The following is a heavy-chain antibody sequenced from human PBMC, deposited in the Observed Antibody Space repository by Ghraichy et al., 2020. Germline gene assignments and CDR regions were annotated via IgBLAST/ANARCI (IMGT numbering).Heavy chain of an antibody. J-gene: IGHJ5*02. V-gene: IGHV4-59*01. CDR3: ASLVDFISYNYFGV. CDR2: TFLTGGT. Sequence: SETLSLTCNVSGVPIGGYYWSWIRQTPGKGLEWIAYTFLTGGTEYNPSLRSRATISLDTTQNHVSLTLTSVTAADTARYYCASLVDFISYNYFGVWGPGVQVTVSS. D-gene: IGHD1-26*01. CDR1: GVPIGGYY.